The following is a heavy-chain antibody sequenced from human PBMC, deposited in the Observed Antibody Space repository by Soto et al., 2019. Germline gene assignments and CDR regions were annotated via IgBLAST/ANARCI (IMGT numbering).Heavy chain of an antibody. D-gene: IGHD3-3*01. CDR1: GFTFSNYA. Sequence: EVQLLESGGGSVQPGGSLRLSCSASGFTFSNYAMSWVRQAPGKGLEWVASISGSGRSTNYADSVKGRFTISRDNSKNTLAVQMSSLRAEDTAVYYCARPYDFWTGYYLPGDSWGQGTLVTVSS. CDR2: ISGSGRST. J-gene: IGHJ5*02. CDR3: ARPYDFWTGYYLPGDS. V-gene: IGHV3-23*01.